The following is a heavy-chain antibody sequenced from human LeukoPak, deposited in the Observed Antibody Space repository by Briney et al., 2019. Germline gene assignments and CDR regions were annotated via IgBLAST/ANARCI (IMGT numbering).Heavy chain of an antibody. J-gene: IGHJ3*02. Sequence: GGSLRLSCALSGFTFSSYGMHWVRPAPDKGLEWVASIRYDGSNKYDADSVKGRFTISRENSKNTLYLQMNILRAEDTAVYYCAKDQGRYCSSTSCHAWAFDIWGQGTMVTVSS. D-gene: IGHD2-2*01. V-gene: IGHV3-30*02. CDR1: GFTFSSYG. CDR3: AKDQGRYCSSTSCHAWAFDI. CDR2: IRYDGSNK.